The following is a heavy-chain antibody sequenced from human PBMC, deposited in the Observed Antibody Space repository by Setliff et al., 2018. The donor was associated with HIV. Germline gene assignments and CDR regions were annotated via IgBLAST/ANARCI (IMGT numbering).Heavy chain of an antibody. V-gene: IGHV1-2*06. CDR3: ARFHSSGRYNGMDV. CDR2: ISPNSGDT. D-gene: IGHD6-19*01. CDR1: GYTFTNYY. J-gene: IGHJ6*02. Sequence: ASVKVSCKASGYTFTNYYIHWVRQAPGQGLEWMGRISPNSGDTNYAQKFQGRVTMTRDTSISTAYMELSRLTSDDTAVYYCARFHSSGRYNGMDVWGQGTTVTVSS.